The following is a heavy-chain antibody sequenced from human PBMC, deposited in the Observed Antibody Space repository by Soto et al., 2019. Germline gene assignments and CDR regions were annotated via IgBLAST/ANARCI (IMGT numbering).Heavy chain of an antibody. CDR1: GGIISGYY. CDR3: ARGPAGTPVLFAFGL. J-gene: IGHJ6*02. D-gene: IGHD3-10*01. V-gene: IGHV4-59*01. CDR2: IYYTGHT. Sequence: SETLSLTCTVSGGIISGYYWSWVRQSPQKGLEWIGYIYYTGHTNYNPSLKSRVTMSMDRSTTQISLNLTSMTAADTAVYCCARGPAGTPVLFAFGLWGQGTKVTVSS.